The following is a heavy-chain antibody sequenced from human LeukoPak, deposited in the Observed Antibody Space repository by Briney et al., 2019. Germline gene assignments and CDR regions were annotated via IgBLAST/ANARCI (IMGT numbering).Heavy chain of an antibody. CDR1: GFTFSSYW. J-gene: IGHJ4*02. CDR3: ARAYYDFWSGYLGAFDY. D-gene: IGHD3-3*01. CDR2: IKQDGSEK. V-gene: IGHV3-7*01. Sequence: GGSLRLSCAASGFTFSSYWMSWVRQAPGKGLEWVANIKQDGSEKYYVDSVKGRFTISRDNAKNSLYLQMNSLRAEDTAVYYCARAYYDFWSGYLGAFDYWGQGTLVTVSS.